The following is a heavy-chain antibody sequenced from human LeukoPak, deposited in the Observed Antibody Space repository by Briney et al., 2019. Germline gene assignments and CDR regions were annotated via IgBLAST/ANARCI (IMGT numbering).Heavy chain of an antibody. V-gene: IGHV5-51*01. J-gene: IGHJ4*02. CDR2: MYPGDSDT. CDR1: GYSFTNYW. D-gene: IGHD3-10*01. Sequence: GESLKISCKGSGYSFTNYWIGWVRQMPGKGLEWMDIMYPGDSDTRYSPSFQGQITISADKSISTTYLQWSSLKASDAAIYYCAASTYGSGSYVAFDSRGQGTLVSVSS. CDR3: AASTYGSGSYVAFDS.